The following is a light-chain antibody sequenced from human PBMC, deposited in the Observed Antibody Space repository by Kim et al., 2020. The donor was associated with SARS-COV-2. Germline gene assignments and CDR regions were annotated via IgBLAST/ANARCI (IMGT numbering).Light chain of an antibody. CDR1: QSITRH. Sequence: ASIGDRVTITCRASQSITRHFNWYQKRPGEAPKLLIYGASNLQSGVPSRFSGSGSGTDFTLTISSLQPEDFATYYCQQSYSSPPTFGQGTKVDIK. CDR3: QQSYSSPPT. J-gene: IGKJ1*01. V-gene: IGKV1-39*01. CDR2: GAS.